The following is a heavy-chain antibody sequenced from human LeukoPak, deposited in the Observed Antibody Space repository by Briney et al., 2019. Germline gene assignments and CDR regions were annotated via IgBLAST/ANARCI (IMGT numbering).Heavy chain of an antibody. CDR3: ARCGSGTYSDDHFQH. CDR1: GGSISGYY. D-gene: IGHD3-10*01. J-gene: IGHJ1*01. Sequence: PSETLSLTCTVSGGSISGYYWSWIRQPPGKGLEWIGFIYYSGSTKYNTSLKSRVTISVDTSKNQFSLKLTSVTAADTAVYYCARCGSGTYSDDHFQHWGQGTLVTVSS. CDR2: IYYSGST. V-gene: IGHV4-59*08.